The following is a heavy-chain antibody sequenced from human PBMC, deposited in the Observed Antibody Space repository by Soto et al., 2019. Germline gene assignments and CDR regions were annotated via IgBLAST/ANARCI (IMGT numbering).Heavy chain of an antibody. CDR1: GFTFSTYW. CDR2: INSDGSSA. Sequence: EVQLVESGGGLVKPGGSLRLSCAASGFTFSTYWMHWVRQAPGKGLVWVSRINSDGSSATYADSVKGRFTVSRDNAKNTLYLQMNSLRADDTAVYYCASDILAAGFDYGGQGTLVTVSS. V-gene: IGHV3-74*01. CDR3: ASDILAAGFDY. D-gene: IGHD6-13*01. J-gene: IGHJ4*02.